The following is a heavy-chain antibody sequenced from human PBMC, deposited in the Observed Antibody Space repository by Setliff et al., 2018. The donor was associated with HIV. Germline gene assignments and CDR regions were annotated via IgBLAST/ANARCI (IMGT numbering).Heavy chain of an antibody. CDR3: ASAVGSSSWLRALDY. J-gene: IGHJ4*02. D-gene: IGHD6-13*01. CDR2: IYHSGST. V-gene: IGHV4-39*07. CDR1: GDSISSSSYY. Sequence: SETLSLTCSVSGDSISSSSYYWGWIRQPPGKGLEWIGEIYHSGSTNYNPSLKSRVTISVDKSKNRFSLKLTSVTAADTAVYYCASAVGSSSWLRALDYWGQGTLVTVSS.